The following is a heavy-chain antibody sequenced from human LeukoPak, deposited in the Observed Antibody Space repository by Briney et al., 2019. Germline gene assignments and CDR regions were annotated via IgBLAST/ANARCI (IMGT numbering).Heavy chain of an antibody. CDR2: IKSDGSRT. J-gene: IGHJ2*01. Sequence: GGSLRLSCVASGFTFSSYWMHWVRQAPGKGLVWVSRIKSDGSRTTYAVSVKGRFTISRDNAKNTLYLQMNSLRAEDTAVYYCAREDYNDSGWYFDLWGRGTLVTVSS. D-gene: IGHD4-17*01. CDR1: GFTFSSYW. CDR3: AREDYNDSGWYFDL. V-gene: IGHV3-74*01.